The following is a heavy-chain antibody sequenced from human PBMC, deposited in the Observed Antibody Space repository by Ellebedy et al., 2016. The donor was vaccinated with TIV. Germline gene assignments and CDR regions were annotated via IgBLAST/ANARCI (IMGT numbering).Heavy chain of an antibody. CDR3: ARDLDKSSGWYGGAAY. CDR2: ISYDGNSK. Sequence: GESLKISCAASGFTFNSYAMHWVRQAPGKGLEWVAVISYDGNSKYYADSVKGRFTISRDNSMTTLYLEMNSLRAEDTAVYYWARDLDKSSGWYGGAAYWGQGTLVTVSS. D-gene: IGHD6-19*01. V-gene: IGHV3-30-3*01. J-gene: IGHJ4*02. CDR1: GFTFNSYA.